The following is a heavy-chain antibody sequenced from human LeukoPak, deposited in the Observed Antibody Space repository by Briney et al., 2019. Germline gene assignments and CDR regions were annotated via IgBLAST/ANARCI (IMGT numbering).Heavy chain of an antibody. V-gene: IGHV1-69*13. J-gene: IGHJ5*02. D-gene: IGHD3-3*01. CDR3: ARGLYDFWSGFENWFDP. CDR2: ITPIFGTA. Sequence: SVKLSCKASGGTFSSYAISWVRQAPGQGLEWMGGITPIFGTANYAQKFQGRVTITADESTSTAYMELSSLRSEDTAVYYCARGLYDFWSGFENWFDPWGQGTLVTVSS. CDR1: GGTFSSYA.